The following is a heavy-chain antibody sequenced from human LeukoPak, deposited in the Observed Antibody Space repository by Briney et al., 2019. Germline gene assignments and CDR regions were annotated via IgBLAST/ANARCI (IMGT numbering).Heavy chain of an antibody. CDR3: ARDNYYSIDY. J-gene: IGHJ4*02. CDR1: GFTFSSYW. Sequence: GGSLSLSCAASGFTFSSYWMHWVRQAPGKGLVCVSRINSDGTSTVYADSVKGRFTISRDNAKNTVYLQMSGLGVDDTAVYYCARDNYYSIDYWGQGTLVTVSS. CDR2: INSDGTST. V-gene: IGHV3-74*01. D-gene: IGHD1-26*01.